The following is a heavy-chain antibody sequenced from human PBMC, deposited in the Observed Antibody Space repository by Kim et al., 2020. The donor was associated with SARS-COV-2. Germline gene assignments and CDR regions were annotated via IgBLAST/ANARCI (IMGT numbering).Heavy chain of an antibody. J-gene: IGHJ4*02. D-gene: IGHD1-26*01. CDR2: T. Sequence: TDNADSVKGRFTISRDNAKNTLYLQMNSRRVEDTAVYYCARSIVGPSTDYWGQGTLVTVSS. V-gene: IGHV3-74*01. CDR3: ARSIVGPSTDY.